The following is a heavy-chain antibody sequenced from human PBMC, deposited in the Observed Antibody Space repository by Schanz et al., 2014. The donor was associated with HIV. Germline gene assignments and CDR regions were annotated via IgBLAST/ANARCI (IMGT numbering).Heavy chain of an antibody. V-gene: IGHV3-9*01. J-gene: IGHJ6*02. Sequence: EVQLVESGGGLVQPGRSLRLSCATSGFFLDDYAMHWVRQAPGKGLEWVSGISWNSGSRGYAESVKGRFTISRDNAKNSLYLQMNSLGTEDTALYYCAKGIMGATEYYYGMDVWGQGTTVT. CDR3: AKGIMGATEYYYGMDV. D-gene: IGHD1-26*01. CDR1: GFFLDDYA. CDR2: ISWNSGSR.